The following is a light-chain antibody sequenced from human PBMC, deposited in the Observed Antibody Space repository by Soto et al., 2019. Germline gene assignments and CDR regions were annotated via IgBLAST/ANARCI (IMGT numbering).Light chain of an antibody. Sequence: QLVLTQPPSASGSPGQSVTISCTGTSSDVGGYNYVSWYQQHPGKAPKLIIYEVNKRPSGVPDRFSGSKSGNTASLAVSGLQVEDEADYYCSSYAGSNNVFGTGTKLTVL. CDR3: SSYAGSNNV. CDR1: SSDVGGYNY. CDR2: EVN. J-gene: IGLJ1*01. V-gene: IGLV2-8*01.